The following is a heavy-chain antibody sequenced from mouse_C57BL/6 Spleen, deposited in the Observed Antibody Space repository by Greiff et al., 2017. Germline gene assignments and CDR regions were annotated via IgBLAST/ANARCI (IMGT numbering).Heavy chain of an antibody. V-gene: IGHV5-9-1*02. Sequence: EVNVVESGEGLVKPGGSLKLSCAASGFTFSSYAMSWVRQTPEKRLEWVAYISSGGDYIYYADTVKGRFTISRDNARNTLYLQMSSLKSEDTAMYYCTRETYGNYEDYAMDYWGQGTSVTVSS. CDR2: ISSGGDYI. CDR3: TRETYGNYEDYAMDY. CDR1: GFTFSSYA. D-gene: IGHD2-1*01. J-gene: IGHJ4*01.